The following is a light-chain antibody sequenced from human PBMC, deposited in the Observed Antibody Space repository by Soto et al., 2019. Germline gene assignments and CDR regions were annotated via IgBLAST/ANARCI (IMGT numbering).Light chain of an antibody. CDR1: QSFTTSQ. J-gene: IGKJ1*01. Sequence: EIVLTQSPGTLSLSPGERATLLCRASQSFTTSQLAWYQQRPGQAPRVLIFGASRRATGIPDRFSGSGSGTDFTLTISRLEPEDSAVYYCQQYASSPRTFGQGTTVEIK. V-gene: IGKV3-20*01. CDR2: GAS. CDR3: QQYASSPRT.